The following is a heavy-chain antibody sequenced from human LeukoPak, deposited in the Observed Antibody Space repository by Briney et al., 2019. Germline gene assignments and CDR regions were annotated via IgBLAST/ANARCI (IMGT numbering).Heavy chain of an antibody. D-gene: IGHD7-27*01. J-gene: IGHJ4*02. CDR1: GYTFTRYD. CDR3: ARGPPNWGFDY. V-gene: IGHV1-8*01. Sequence: ASVKVSCKASGYTFTRYDINWVRRTGQGLEWMGWMSPNSGNTGYAQKFQGRVTMTRDTSISTAYMELSSLRSEDTAVYSCARGPPNWGFDYWGQGTLVTVSS. CDR2: MSPNSGNT.